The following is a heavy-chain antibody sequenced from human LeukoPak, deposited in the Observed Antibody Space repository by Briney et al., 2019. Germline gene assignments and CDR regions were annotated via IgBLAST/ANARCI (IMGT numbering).Heavy chain of an antibody. J-gene: IGHJ4*02. D-gene: IGHD3-10*01. CDR3: ARDRVLLWFGESYYFDY. Sequence: PSETLSLTCTVSGGSISSSSYYWGWIRQPPGKGLEWIGSIYYSGTTYYSPSLKSRVTVSVDTSKNQFSLKLSSVTAADTAVYYCARDRVLLWFGESYYFDYWGQGTLVTVSS. CDR1: GGSISSSSYY. CDR2: IYYSGTT. V-gene: IGHV4-39*07.